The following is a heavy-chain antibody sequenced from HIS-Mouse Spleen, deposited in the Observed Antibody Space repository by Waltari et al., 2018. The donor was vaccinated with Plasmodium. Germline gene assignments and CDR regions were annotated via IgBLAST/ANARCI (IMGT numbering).Heavy chain of an antibody. D-gene: IGHD6-13*01. V-gene: IGHV1-2*02. CDR3: ARDLAAAGHFDY. CDR1: GYTFTGYY. J-gene: IGHJ4*02. Sequence: QVQLAQSGAEVKKPGASVKVSCKASGYTFTGYYMHWLRQAPGQGLEWRGWINPNSGGTNYAQKFQGRVTMTRDTSISTAYMELSRLRSDDTAVYYCARDLAAAGHFDYWGQGTLVTVSS. CDR2: INPNSGGT.